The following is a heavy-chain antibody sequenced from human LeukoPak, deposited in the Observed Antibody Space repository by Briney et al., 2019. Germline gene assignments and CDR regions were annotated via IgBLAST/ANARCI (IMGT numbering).Heavy chain of an antibody. CDR1: GYTFTGYY. J-gene: IGHJ4*02. CDR2: INPNSGGT. V-gene: IGHV1-2*02. Sequence: ASVKVSCKASGYTFTGYYMHWVRQAPGQGLEWMGSINPNSGGTNYAQKFQGRVTMTRDTSISTAHMELSRLRSDDTAVYYCARDRSSITMYSSGLTYYFDYWGQGTLVTVSS. CDR3: ARDRSSITMYSSGLTYYFDY. D-gene: IGHD6-19*01.